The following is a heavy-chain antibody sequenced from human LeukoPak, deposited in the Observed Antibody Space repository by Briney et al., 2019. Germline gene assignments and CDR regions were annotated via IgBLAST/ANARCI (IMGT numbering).Heavy chain of an antibody. J-gene: IGHJ5*02. V-gene: IGHV4-61*02. D-gene: IGHD3-10*01. Sequence: PSETLSLTCTVSGGSISSGSYYWSWIRQPAGQGLEYIGRMYTSGSTNYNPSLKSRVTISVDTSKNQFSLKLSSVTAADTAVYYCARGGYYGSGNDFRFDPWGQGTLVTVSS. CDR1: GGSISSGSYY. CDR2: MYTSGST. CDR3: ARGGYYGSGNDFRFDP.